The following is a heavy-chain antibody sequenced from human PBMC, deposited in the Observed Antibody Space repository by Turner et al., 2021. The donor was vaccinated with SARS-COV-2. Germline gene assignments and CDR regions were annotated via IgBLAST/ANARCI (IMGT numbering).Heavy chain of an antibody. V-gene: IGHV4-34*01. J-gene: IGHJ1*01. CDR1: GGSFSVYY. CDR3: ARDGGDPPRYFQH. Sequence: QVQLQQWGAGLLKPSETLSLTCAVYGGSFSVYYWSWIRQPPGKGLEWIGEINHSGSTNYNPSLKSRVTISVDTSKNQFSLKLSSVTAADTAVYYCARDGGDPPRYFQHWGQGTLVTVSS. CDR2: INHSGST. D-gene: IGHD2-21*02.